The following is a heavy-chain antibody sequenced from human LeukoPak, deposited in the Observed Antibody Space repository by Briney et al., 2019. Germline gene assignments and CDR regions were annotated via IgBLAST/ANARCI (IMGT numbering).Heavy chain of an antibody. J-gene: IGHJ3*02. Sequence: ASVKVSCKASGYTFTSYAMHWVRQAPGQRLEWMGWINAGNGNTKYSQKFQGRVTITRDTSASTAYMELSSLRSEDTAVYYCARDRGIVGAHGAFDIWGQGTMVTVSS. CDR3: ARDRGIVGAHGAFDI. D-gene: IGHD1-26*01. V-gene: IGHV1-3*01. CDR1: GYTFTSYA. CDR2: INAGNGNT.